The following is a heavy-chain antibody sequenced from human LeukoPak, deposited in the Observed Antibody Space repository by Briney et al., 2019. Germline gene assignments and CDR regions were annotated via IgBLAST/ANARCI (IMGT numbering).Heavy chain of an antibody. V-gene: IGHV1-18*01. D-gene: IGHD1-26*01. J-gene: IGHJ4*02. CDR1: GYTFTNYG. Sequence: ASVKVSCKASGYTFTNYGTTWVRQAPGQGLELMGWISAYNGDTKYAQKVQGRLTMTTDASTSAAYMELRSLTSDDTAVYYCARDFSNTSGFKVVVDFWGQGTLVTVSS. CDR3: ARDFSNTSGFKVVVDF. CDR2: ISAYNGDT.